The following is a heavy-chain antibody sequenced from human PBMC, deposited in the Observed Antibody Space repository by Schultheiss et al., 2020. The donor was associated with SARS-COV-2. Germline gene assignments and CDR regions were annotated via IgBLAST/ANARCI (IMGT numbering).Heavy chain of an antibody. CDR2: INHSGST. D-gene: IGHD3-10*01. V-gene: IGHV4-34*01. CDR1: GGSFSGYY. J-gene: IGHJ3*02. CDR3: ARWFRPGGGAFDI. Sequence: GSLRLSCAVYGGSFSGYYWSWIRQPPGKGLEWIGEINHSGSTNYNPSLKSRVTISVDTSKNQFSLKLSSVTAADTAVYYCARWFRPGGGAFDIWGRGTMVTVSS.